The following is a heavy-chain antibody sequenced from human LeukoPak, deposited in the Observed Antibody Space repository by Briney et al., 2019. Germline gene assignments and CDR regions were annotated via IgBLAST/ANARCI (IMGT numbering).Heavy chain of an antibody. CDR3: ASEAEQQLAYSWFDP. CDR1: GDTVSSNSAA. J-gene: IGHJ5*02. Sequence: SQTLSLTCAISGDTVSSNSAAWNWIRQSPSRGLEWLGRTYCRSKWYNDYAVSVKSRITINPDTSKNQFSLQLNSVTPEDTAVYYCASEAEQQLAYSWFDPWGQGILVTVSS. V-gene: IGHV6-1*01. CDR2: TYCRSKWYN. D-gene: IGHD6-13*01.